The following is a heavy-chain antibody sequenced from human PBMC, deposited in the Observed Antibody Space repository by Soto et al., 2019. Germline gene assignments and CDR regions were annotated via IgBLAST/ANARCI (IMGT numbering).Heavy chain of an antibody. V-gene: IGHV3-48*02. J-gene: IGHJ4*02. CDR3: ARISETYERY. CDR2: ISSGGTTI. Sequence: GGSLRVSCASSVFTLSGYNMNCVRQAPGKGLEWVSFISSGGTTIYYADSVKGRFTVSRDTAKNSLYLQMNNLREEDTAVYYCARISETYERYWGQGTLVTVSS. CDR1: VFTLSGYN. D-gene: IGHD1-26*01.